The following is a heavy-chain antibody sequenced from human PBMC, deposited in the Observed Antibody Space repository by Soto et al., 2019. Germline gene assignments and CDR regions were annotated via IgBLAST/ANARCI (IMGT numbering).Heavy chain of an antibody. V-gene: IGHV1-24*01. J-gene: IGHJ5*02. CDR1: GYTLTELS. CDR2: FDPEDGET. CDR3: ATAVLGYCISTSCYCNWFDP. Sequence: ASVEVSCKVSGYTLTELSMHWVRQAPGKGLEWMGGFDPEDGETIYAQKFQGRVTMTEDTSTDTAYMELSSLRSEDTAVYYCATAVLGYCISTSCYCNWFDPWGQGTLVTVSS. D-gene: IGHD2-2*01.